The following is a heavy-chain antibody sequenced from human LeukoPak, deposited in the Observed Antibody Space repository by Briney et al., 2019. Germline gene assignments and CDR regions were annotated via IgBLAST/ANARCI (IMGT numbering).Heavy chain of an antibody. V-gene: IGHV4-59*10. Sequence: SETLSLTCAVYGGSFSGYYWSWIRQPAGKGLEWIGRIYTSGSTNYNPSLKSRVTMSVDTSKNQFSLKLSSVTAADTAVYYCARSYGERNYNWFDPWGQGTLVTVSS. J-gene: IGHJ5*02. D-gene: IGHD1-14*01. CDR1: GGSFSGYY. CDR2: IYTSGST. CDR3: ARSYGERNYNWFDP.